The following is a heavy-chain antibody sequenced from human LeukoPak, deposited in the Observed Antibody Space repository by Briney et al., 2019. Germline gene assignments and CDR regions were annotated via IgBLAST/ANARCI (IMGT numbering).Heavy chain of an antibody. V-gene: IGHV3-30*02. J-gene: IGHJ4*02. CDR1: GFIFSNYG. CDR2: IQYNGTTK. CDR3: AKDIRRGYNFGYDQFSY. Sequence: PGGSLRLSCAASGFIFSNYGMHWVCQAPGKGLEWVAFIQYNGTTKDYADSVKGRFTISRDNSKNTVSLQMNSLTAEDTALYYCAKDIRRGYNFGYDQFSYWGQGTLVTVSS. D-gene: IGHD5-18*01.